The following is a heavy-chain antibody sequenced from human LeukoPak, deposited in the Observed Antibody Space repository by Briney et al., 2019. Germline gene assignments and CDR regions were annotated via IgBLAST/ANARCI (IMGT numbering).Heavy chain of an antibody. CDR3: AKDGSSGWHGGGWFDP. V-gene: IGHV3-9*01. CDR1: GFTFDDYA. Sequence: PGRSLRLSCAASGFTFDDYAMHWVRQAPGKGLEWVSGISWNSGSIGYADSVKGRFTISRDNAKNSLYLQMNSLRAEDTALYYCAKDGSSGWHGGGWFDPWGQGTLVTVSS. J-gene: IGHJ5*02. CDR2: ISWNSGSI. D-gene: IGHD6-19*01.